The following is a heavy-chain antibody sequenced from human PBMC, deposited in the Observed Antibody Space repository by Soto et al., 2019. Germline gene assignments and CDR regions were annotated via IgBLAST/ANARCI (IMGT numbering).Heavy chain of an antibody. Sequence: QVQLQESGPGLVKPSQTLSLTCTVSGGSITSSGYYWSWIRQHPGEGLEWIGFTSNSGSTSYNPCRQCRVTISVDTSSNLFSLNLKSVSAADAAFYYCARGGGSTQVDYWGQGTLVTVSP. V-gene: IGHV4-31*03. CDR2: TSNSGST. CDR1: GGSITSSGYY. J-gene: IGHJ4*02. D-gene: IGHD2-2*01. CDR3: ARGGGSTQVDY.